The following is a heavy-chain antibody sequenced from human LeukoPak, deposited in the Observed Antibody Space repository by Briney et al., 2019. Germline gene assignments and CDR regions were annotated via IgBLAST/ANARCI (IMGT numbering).Heavy chain of an antibody. V-gene: IGHV1-18*01. CDR2: ISAYNGNT. J-gene: IGHJ3*02. CDR1: GYTFTSYS. CDR3: ARGMSGYTEDPFDI. D-gene: IGHD2-2*02. Sequence: ASVKVSCKASGYTFTSYSINWVRQAPGQGLEWMAWISAYNGNTNYAQKFQGRVTLTRDTSTSTAYMELRSLRSDDTAVYFCARGMSGYTEDPFDIWGQGTVVTVSS.